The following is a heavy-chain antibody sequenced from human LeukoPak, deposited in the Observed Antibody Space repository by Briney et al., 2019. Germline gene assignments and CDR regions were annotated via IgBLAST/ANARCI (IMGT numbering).Heavy chain of an antibody. V-gene: IGHV1-2*02. CDR2: INPNSAGT. D-gene: IGHD2-15*01. CDR3: ARAYCSGGSCYSYYYYYMDV. J-gene: IGHJ6*03. Sequence: ASVDVSCTASGYTFTGYYMHWVRQAPGQGLEWMGWINPNSAGTNYAQKFQGRVTMTRDTSISTAYMELSRLRSDDTAVYYCARAYCSGGSCYSYYYYYMDVWGKGTTVTISS. CDR1: GYTFTGYY.